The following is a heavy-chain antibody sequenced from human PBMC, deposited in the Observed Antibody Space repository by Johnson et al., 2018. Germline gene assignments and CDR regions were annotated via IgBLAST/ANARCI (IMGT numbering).Heavy chain of an antibody. CDR1: GFTFSSYA. D-gene: IGHD3-10*01. CDR2: ISYDGSNK. Sequence: QVQLVESGGGLVQPGGSLRLSCAASGFTFSSYAMHWVRQAPGKGLEWVAVISYDGSNKYYADSVKGRFTISRDNSKNTLYLQMNSLRAEDTAVYYCAKDHIWFGDYYYYDMDVWGKGTTVTVSS. CDR3: AKDHIWFGDYYYYDMDV. V-gene: IGHV3-30*04. J-gene: IGHJ6*03.